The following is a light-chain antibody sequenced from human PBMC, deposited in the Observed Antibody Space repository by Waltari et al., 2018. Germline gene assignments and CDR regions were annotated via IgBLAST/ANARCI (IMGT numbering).Light chain of an antibody. V-gene: IGKV3-20*01. CDR1: QSVSRSR. CDR2: AAS. Sequence: FLTQAPDTLSLSPGEGATLPCMASQSVSRSRLAWYQHKPGQAPRLLMYAASTRATGIPDRFSGSGSGTDFSLSISRVEPEDFAVYYCQQYSSSVMYTFGQGTKLEIK. CDR3: QQYSSSVMYT. J-gene: IGKJ2*01.